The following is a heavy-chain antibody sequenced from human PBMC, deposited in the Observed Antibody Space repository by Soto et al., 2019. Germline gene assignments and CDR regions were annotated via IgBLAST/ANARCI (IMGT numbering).Heavy chain of an antibody. J-gene: IGHJ4*02. D-gene: IGHD3-22*01. CDR3: ARRNSLNYFDNSGYLDC. Sequence: SETLSLTCTVSGGSINRSPYYWGWIRQPPGKGLEWIGSINYSGSTYYNPALKSRVAISVDTSKNQFSLKLSSVAAADTAVYYCARRNSLNYFDNSGYLDCWGQGTLVTVSS. CDR1: GGSINRSPYY. CDR2: INYSGST. V-gene: IGHV4-39*01.